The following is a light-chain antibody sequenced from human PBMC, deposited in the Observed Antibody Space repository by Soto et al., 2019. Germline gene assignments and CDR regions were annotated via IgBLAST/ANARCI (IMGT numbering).Light chain of an antibody. J-gene: IGLJ2*01. CDR3: SSYTSSSTLV. CDR1: SSDVGGYNY. CDR2: EVS. Sequence: QSALTQPASVSGSPGQSITLSCTGTSSDVGGYNYVSWYQQHPGKAPKIMIYEVSNRPSGVSNRFSGYKPGNTASLTISGLQDEDEADYYCSSYTSSSTLVFGGGTKVTVL. V-gene: IGLV2-14*01.